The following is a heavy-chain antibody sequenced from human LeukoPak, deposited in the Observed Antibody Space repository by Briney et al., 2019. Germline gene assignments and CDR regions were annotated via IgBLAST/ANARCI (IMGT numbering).Heavy chain of an antibody. D-gene: IGHD1-14*01. CDR2: LYSDGNT. CDR1: GFTVITND. V-gene: IGHV3-53*01. J-gene: IGHJ4*02. CDR3: ARGVEPLADNTLAY. Sequence: GRSLRLSCAASGFTVITNDMTWVRQAPGKGLEWVSVLYSDGNTKYADSVPGRFTISRDNSKNTLYLEMNSLSPDDTAVYYCARGVEPLADNTLAYWGQGTLVTVSS.